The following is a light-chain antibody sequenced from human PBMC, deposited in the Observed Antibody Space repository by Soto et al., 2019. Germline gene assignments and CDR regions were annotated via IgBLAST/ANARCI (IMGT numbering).Light chain of an antibody. CDR1: QSISSY. V-gene: IGKV1-39*01. CDR3: QQSYSTPHT. CDR2: AAS. J-gene: IGKJ2*01. Sequence: DIPMTQSPSSLSASVGDRVTITCRASQSISSYLNWYQQKPGKAPKLLIYAASSLRSGVPSRFSGSGSGTDFTLTISSLQPEDFATYSCQQSYSTPHTFGQGTKLEIK.